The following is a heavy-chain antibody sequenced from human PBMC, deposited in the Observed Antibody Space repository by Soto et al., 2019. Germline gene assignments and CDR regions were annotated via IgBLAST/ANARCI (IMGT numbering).Heavy chain of an antibody. Sequence: ASVKVSCKASGFTFTSSAVQWVRQARGQRLEWIGWIVVGRGNTNYAQKFQERVTITRDMSTSTAYMELSSLRSEDTAVYYCAAIPPIVGATTTYYFDYWGQGTLVTVSS. CDR1: GFTFTSSA. J-gene: IGHJ4*02. CDR2: IVVGRGNT. D-gene: IGHD1-26*01. V-gene: IGHV1-58*01. CDR3: AAIPPIVGATTTYYFDY.